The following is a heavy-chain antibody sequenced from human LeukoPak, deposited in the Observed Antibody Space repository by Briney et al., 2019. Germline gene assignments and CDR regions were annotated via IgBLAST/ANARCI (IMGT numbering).Heavy chain of an antibody. CDR2: IKQDGSEK. D-gene: IGHD3-22*01. V-gene: IGHV3-7*01. J-gene: IGHJ4*02. CDR3: ARRRVSYDSGGYDY. Sequence: GGSLRLSCAAFGFSFSSYWMSWVRQAPGKGLEWVANIKQDGSEKYYVDSVKGRFTISRDNAKNSLYLQMNSLRAEDTAVYYCARRRVSYDSGGYDYWGQGTLVTVSS. CDR1: GFSFSSYW.